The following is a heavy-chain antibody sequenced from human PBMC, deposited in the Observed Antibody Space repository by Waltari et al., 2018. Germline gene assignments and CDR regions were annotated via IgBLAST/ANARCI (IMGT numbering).Heavy chain of an antibody. CDR2: ISYDGNNK. CDR3: AREAPFGVVTSFDY. J-gene: IGHJ4*02. V-gene: IGHV3-33*01. D-gene: IGHD3-3*01. Sequence: QVQLVESGGGVAQPGWSLRLSWAASGFPFKTYGRHWVRQAPGKGLEWVAVISYDGNNKYYGDSVRGRFTISRDNSKSTLFLQMNNLRAEDTAIYYCAREAPFGVVTSFDYWGQGILATVSS. CDR1: GFPFKTYG.